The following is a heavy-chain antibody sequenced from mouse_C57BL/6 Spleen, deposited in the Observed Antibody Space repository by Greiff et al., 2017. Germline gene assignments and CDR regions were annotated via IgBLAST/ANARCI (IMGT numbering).Heavy chain of an antibody. CDR3: ARDYGNPDWGFAY. J-gene: IGHJ3*01. CDR2: ILPGSGST. D-gene: IGHD2-1*01. V-gene: IGHV1-9*01. CDR1: GYTFTGYW. Sequence: VKLMESGAELMKPGASVTLSCKATGYTFTGYWIEWVKQRPGHGLEWIGEILPGSGSTNYNEKFKGKATFTAETSSNAAYMQLSSLTTEDSAIYYCARDYGNPDWGFAYWGQGTLVTVSA.